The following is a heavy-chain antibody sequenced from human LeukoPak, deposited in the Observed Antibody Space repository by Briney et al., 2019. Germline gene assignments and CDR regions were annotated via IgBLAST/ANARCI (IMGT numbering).Heavy chain of an antibody. CDR1: GGSISSSSYY. CDR2: IYYSGST. Sequence: SETLSLTCTVSGGSISSSSYYWGWIRQPPGKGLEWIGSIYYSGSTYYNPSLKSRATISVDTSKNQFSLKLSSVTAADTAVYYCAREYSSGWHYFDYWGQGTLVTVSS. V-gene: IGHV4-39*07. D-gene: IGHD6-19*01. CDR3: AREYSSGWHYFDY. J-gene: IGHJ4*02.